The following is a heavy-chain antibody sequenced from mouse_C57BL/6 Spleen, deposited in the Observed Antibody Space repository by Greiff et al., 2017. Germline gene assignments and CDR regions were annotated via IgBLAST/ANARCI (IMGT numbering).Heavy chain of an antibody. CDR2: IDPSDSET. CDR3: ARLGSSSYWYFDV. V-gene: IGHV1-52*01. CDR1: GYTFTSYW. Sequence: VQLQQPGAELVRPGSSVKLSCKASGYTFTSYWMHWVKQRPIQGLEWIGNIDPSDSETHYNQKFKDKATLTVDKSSSTAYMQLSSLTSEDSAVYYCARLGSSSYWYFDVWGTGTTVTVSS. J-gene: IGHJ1*03. D-gene: IGHD1-1*01.